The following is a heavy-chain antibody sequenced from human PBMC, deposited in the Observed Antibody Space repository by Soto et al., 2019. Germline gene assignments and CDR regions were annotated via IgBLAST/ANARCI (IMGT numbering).Heavy chain of an antibody. V-gene: IGHV3-23*01. CDR1: GFTFSNYA. CDR2: ISGAGGVT. D-gene: IGHD3-16*01. CDR3: ARDNSMLGAPFHY. J-gene: IGHJ4*02. Sequence: EVQLLESGGGLVQPGGSLRLSCAVSGFTFSNYAMTWVRQAPGKGPEWVSSISGAGGVTHYADSVRGRFTISRDTSKNTLSLQMTSLRADDTAVYYCARDNSMLGAPFHYWGQGTLVTVSS.